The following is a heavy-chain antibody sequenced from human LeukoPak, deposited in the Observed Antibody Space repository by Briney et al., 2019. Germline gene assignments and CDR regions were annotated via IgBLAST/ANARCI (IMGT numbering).Heavy chain of an antibody. CDR2: ISAGGGSA. J-gene: IGHJ4*02. CDR3: ARRDISGWFSLDS. V-gene: IGHV3-23*01. D-gene: IGHD6-19*01. CDR1: GFTFSSYP. Sequence: GGSLRLSCVASGFTFSSYPMSWVRQAPGKGLEWVSSISAGGGSAYYADSVKGRFTISRDNSKNMFHLQMDSLRAEDTALYYCARRDISGWFSLDSLGQGTLVTVSS.